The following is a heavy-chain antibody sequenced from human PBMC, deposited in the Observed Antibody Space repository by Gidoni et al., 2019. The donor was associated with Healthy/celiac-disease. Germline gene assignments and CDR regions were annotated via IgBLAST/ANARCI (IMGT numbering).Heavy chain of an antibody. CDR2: IYYSGST. CDR3: ARDYYDSSGYYYGFDY. D-gene: IGHD3-22*01. CDR1: GGSIRSYY. J-gene: IGHJ4*02. Sequence: QVQLLESGPGLVKPSETLPLTCTVSGGSIRSYYWSWIRQPPGKGLEWIGYIYYSGSTNYNPSLKGRVTISGDTSKNQFSLKLSSVTAADTAVYYWARDYYDSSGYYYGFDYWGQGTLVTVSS. V-gene: IGHV4-59*01.